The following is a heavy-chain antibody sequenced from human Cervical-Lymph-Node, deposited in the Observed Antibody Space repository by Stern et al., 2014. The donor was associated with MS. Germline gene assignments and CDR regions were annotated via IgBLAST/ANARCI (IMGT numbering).Heavy chain of an antibody. CDR1: GFTFSSYW. V-gene: IGHV3-7*01. J-gene: IGHJ4*02. D-gene: IGHD2-2*01. Sequence: EVQLVQSGGGLVQPGGSLRLSCAASGFTFSSYWMSWVSPALGKGLEWVANRKQDGSETYYVDSVKGRFTISRDNAKNSLYLQMNSLRAEDTAVYYCARQTRLVYWGQGTLVTVSS. CDR2: RKQDGSET. CDR3: ARQTRLVY.